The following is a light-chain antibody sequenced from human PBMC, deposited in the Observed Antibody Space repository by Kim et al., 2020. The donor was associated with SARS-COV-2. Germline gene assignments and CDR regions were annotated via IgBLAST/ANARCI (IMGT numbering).Light chain of an antibody. Sequence: GKTIPIPCTHGSGSIADKYVQWYQQRPGGVPTTVIYEDDQRPSGVSDRFSGSIDNSSNSASLTISGLRTEDEADYYCQSYNRDNVIFGGGTKSPS. CDR2: EDD. CDR1: SGSIADKY. J-gene: IGLJ2*01. CDR3: QSYNRDNVI. V-gene: IGLV6-57*03.